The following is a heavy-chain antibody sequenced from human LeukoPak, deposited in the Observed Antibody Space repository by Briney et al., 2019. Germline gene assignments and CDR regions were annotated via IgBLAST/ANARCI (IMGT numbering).Heavy chain of an antibody. CDR1: GFTFNTYW. CDR3: ARDRYSRIALDAFHI. Sequence: GGSLRLSCVASGFTFNTYWMSWVRQAPGKGLEWVANIKQDGSEKYYVDSVKGRFTVSRDNAKNSLYLQMNSLRAEDTAVYYCARDRYSRIALDAFHIWGQGTMVTVSS. D-gene: IGHD6-13*01. V-gene: IGHV3-7*03. J-gene: IGHJ3*02. CDR2: IKQDGSEK.